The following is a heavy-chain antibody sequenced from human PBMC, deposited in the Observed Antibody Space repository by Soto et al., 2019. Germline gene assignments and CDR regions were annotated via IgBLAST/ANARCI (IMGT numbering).Heavy chain of an antibody. CDR2: IYYSGST. D-gene: IGHD3-3*01. V-gene: IGHV4-59*01. CDR3: ARDRSGDDFWSGYTNWFDP. Sequence: PSETLSLTCTVSGGSISSYYWSWIRQPPGKGLEWIGYIYYSGSTNYNPSLKSRVTISVDTSKNQFSLKLSSVTAADTAVYYCARDRSGDDFWSGYTNWFDPWGQGTLVTVSS. J-gene: IGHJ5*02. CDR1: GGSISSYY.